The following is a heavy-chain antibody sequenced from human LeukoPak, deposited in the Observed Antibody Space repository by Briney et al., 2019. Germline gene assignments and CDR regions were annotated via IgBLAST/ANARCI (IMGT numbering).Heavy chain of an antibody. V-gene: IGHV3-21*01. CDR3: TRVSGRLERQSDLDY. D-gene: IGHD1-1*01. Sequence: PGGSLRLSCAASGFTFASYSMNWVRQAPGKGLEWVSSISGDSTYIYNAGSVKGRFTISRDNAQASLYLQMISLRADDTAVYYCTRVSGRLERQSDLDYWGQGTLVIVSS. J-gene: IGHJ4*02. CDR2: ISGDSTYI. CDR1: GFTFASYS.